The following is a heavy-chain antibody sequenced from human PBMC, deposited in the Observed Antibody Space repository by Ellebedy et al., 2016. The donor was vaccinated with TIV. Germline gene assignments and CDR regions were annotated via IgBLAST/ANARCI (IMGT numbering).Heavy chain of an antibody. Sequence: GESLKISXAASGFTFSNDAMNWVRQAPGKGLEWVSVISGSGSGTYYADSVKGRFSISRDNSRNTLYLQMNSLRAEDTAIYYCARRGYSSWYVLEYWGQGTTVTVSS. CDR3: ARRGYSSWYVLEY. D-gene: IGHD6-13*01. CDR1: GFTFSNDA. J-gene: IGHJ6*02. CDR2: ISGSGSGT. V-gene: IGHV3-23*01.